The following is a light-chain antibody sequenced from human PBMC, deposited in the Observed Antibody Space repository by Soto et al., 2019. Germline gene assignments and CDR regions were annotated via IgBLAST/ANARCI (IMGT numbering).Light chain of an antibody. CDR1: QSVWTY. Sequence: IVLTQSPATLSLSPGERATLSCRASQSVWTYLAWYQQKPGQAPRLLIYDASNRAAGIPARFSGSGSGTDFSLTISSLEPGDFAVYYCCQRYGWPPLIFGGGTKVEIK. CDR2: DAS. J-gene: IGKJ4*01. V-gene: IGKV3-11*01. CDR3: CQRYGWPPLI.